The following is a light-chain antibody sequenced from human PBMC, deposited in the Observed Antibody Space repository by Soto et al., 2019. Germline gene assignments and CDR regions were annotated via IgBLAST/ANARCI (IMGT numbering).Light chain of an antibody. Sequence: QSALTQPASVSGSPGQSITISCTGTSSDVGNYNLVSWYQQHPGKAPKLMIYEVSYRPSGIPNRFSGSKSGNTASLTISGLQAEDEADYYCCSYTSSSTYVFGTGTKLTVL. CDR2: EVS. CDR3: CSYTSSSTYV. J-gene: IGLJ1*01. V-gene: IGLV2-14*02. CDR1: SSDVGNYNL.